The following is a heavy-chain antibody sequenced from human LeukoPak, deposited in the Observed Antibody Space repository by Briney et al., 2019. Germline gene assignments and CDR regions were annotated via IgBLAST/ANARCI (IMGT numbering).Heavy chain of an antibody. D-gene: IGHD3-16*01. CDR2: INTDGSST. Sequence: GASLRLPCAASGFTFTNYWMHWVRQAPGKGLVWVSHINTDGSSTNYADSVKGRFTISRDNAKNTLYLQMNSLRAEDTAVYYCARDPGAYFDYWGQGTLVTVSS. V-gene: IGHV3-74*01. CDR3: ARDPGAYFDY. CDR1: GFTFTNYW. J-gene: IGHJ4*02.